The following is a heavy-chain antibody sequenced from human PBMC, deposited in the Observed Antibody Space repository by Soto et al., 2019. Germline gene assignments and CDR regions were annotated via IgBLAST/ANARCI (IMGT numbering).Heavy chain of an antibody. V-gene: IGHV5-51*01. Sequence: RGESLKISCKGSGYRFTSYWIGWVRQMPGKGLEWMGIIYPGDSDTRYSPSFQGQVTISADKSISTAFLQWRSLQASDTAMYYCARRYDNADYWTYWGQGTLVTVSS. CDR3: ARRYDNADYWTY. CDR2: IYPGDSDT. J-gene: IGHJ4*02. CDR1: GYRFTSYW. D-gene: IGHD3-3*01.